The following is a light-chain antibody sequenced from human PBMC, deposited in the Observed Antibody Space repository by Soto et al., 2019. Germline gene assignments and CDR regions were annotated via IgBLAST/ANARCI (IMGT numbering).Light chain of an antibody. Sequence: DIQMTQSPSSLSASVGDRVSISCRSSQSISRYLNWYQQRPGTAPKVLIFGANSLQSGVPSRFSGSGSGTDFTLTISSLQPEDFATYYCQQYDSYPITFGQGTRLEIK. J-gene: IGKJ5*01. CDR3: QQYDSYPIT. CDR2: GAN. V-gene: IGKV1-39*01. CDR1: QSISRY.